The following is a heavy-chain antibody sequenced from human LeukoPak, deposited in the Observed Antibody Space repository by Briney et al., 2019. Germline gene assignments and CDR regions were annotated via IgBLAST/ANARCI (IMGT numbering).Heavy chain of an antibody. J-gene: IGHJ6*02. V-gene: IGHV4-59*11. Sequence: TSETLSLTCTVSGGSISGHYWTWIRQPPGKGLEWIGQIYYSGRPNYNPSLKSRVTISVDTSKNQLSLKVTSVTGADTAVYYCARFGVDYDMDVWGQGTTVTVSS. CDR3: ARFGVDYDMDV. CDR1: GGSISGHY. D-gene: IGHD3-16*01. CDR2: IYYSGRP.